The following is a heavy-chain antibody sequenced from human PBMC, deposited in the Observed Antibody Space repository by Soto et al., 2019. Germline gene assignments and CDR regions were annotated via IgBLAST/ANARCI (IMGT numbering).Heavy chain of an antibody. J-gene: IGHJ6*02. D-gene: IGHD5-18*01. Sequence: SETLSLTCAVYGGSFSGYYWSWIRQPPGKGLEWIGEINYSEITKYNPSLKSRVTISLDTSKSQFSLKLNSVTAADTAVYYCARGKWSGYSDGTYYHGLDVWGQGTTVTVYS. CDR2: INYSEIT. V-gene: IGHV4-34*01. CDR1: GGSFSGYY. CDR3: ARGKWSGYSDGTYYHGLDV.